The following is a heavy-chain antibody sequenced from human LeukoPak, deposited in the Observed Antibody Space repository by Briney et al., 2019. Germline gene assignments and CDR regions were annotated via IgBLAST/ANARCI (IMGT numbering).Heavy chain of an antibody. CDR2: MNANSGNR. V-gene: IGHV1-8*02. D-gene: IGHD1-26*01. J-gene: IGHJ6*02. CDR3: ARLGDSGSYSGYGLDV. CDR1: GYTFTGYY. Sequence: GASVKVSCKASGYTFTGYYMHWVRQATGQGLEWMGWMNANSGNRGYAQKFQGRVTMTWNTPISTAYMELSSLRSEDTAVYYCARLGDSGSYSGYGLDVWGQGTTVTVSS.